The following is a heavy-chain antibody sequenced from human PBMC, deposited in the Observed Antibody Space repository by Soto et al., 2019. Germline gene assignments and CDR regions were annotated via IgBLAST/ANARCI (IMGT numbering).Heavy chain of an antibody. CDR3: AKDRSSSTIDAFDI. D-gene: IGHD2-2*01. Sequence: GGSLRLSCASSGLTFSSYAMNWVRQAPGKGLECVSAISGSGGRTYYGDSVKGRFTISRDNSKNTLYLQMNSLRAKDTAVYYCAKDRSSSTIDAFDIWGQGTMVTVSS. CDR2: ISGSGGRT. J-gene: IGHJ3*02. V-gene: IGHV3-23*01. CDR1: GLTFSSYA.